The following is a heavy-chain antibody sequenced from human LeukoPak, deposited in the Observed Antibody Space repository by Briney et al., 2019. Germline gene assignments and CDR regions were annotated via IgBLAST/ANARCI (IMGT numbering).Heavy chain of an antibody. CDR2: INHSGST. J-gene: IGHJ4*02. CDR3: ARVGCGGDCYHYFDY. Sequence: SETLSLTCAVYGGSFSGYYWSWIRQPPGKGLEWIGEINHSGSTNYNPSLTSRVTISVDTSKNQFSLKLSSVTAADTAVYYCARVGCGGDCYHYFDYWGQGTLVAVSS. V-gene: IGHV4-34*01. CDR1: GGSFSGYY. D-gene: IGHD2-21*02.